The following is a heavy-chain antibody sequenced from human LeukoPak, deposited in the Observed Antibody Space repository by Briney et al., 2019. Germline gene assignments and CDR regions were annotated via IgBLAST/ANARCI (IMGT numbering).Heavy chain of an antibody. CDR1: GGTFSSYA. Sequence: SVKVSCKASGGTFSSYAVSWVRQAPGQGLEWMGRIIPILGIANCAQKFQGRVTITADKSTSTAYMELSSLRSEDTAVYYCAVNRIAARPYFDYWGQGTLVTVSS. CDR3: AVNRIAARPYFDY. D-gene: IGHD6-6*01. CDR2: IIPILGIA. J-gene: IGHJ4*02. V-gene: IGHV1-69*04.